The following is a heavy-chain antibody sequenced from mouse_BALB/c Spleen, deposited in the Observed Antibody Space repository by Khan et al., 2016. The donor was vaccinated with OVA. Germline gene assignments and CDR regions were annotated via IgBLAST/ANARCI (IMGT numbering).Heavy chain of an antibody. J-gene: IGHJ3*01. CDR1: GYSITSGYF. D-gene: IGHD3-1*01. Sequence: VQLKESGPGLVKPSQSLSLTCSVTGYSITSGYFWNWIRQFPGNKLEWMGYIRFDGDSNYNPSLKNRISITRDTSKDQIFLKLNSVTPEDTATYYWARGGSSGPAWFTYWGQGTLVTVSA. CDR2: IRFDGDS. V-gene: IGHV3-6*02. CDR3: ARGGSSGPAWFTY.